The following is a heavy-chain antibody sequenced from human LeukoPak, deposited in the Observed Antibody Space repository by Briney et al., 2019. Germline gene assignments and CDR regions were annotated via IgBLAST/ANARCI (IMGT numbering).Heavy chain of an antibody. V-gene: IGHV4-4*07. D-gene: IGHD3-22*01. Sequence: PSETLSLTXTVSGGSISSYYWSWIRQPAGKGLEWIGRIYTSGSTNYNPSLTSRVTMSVDTSKNQFSLKLSSVTAADTAVYYCARDHTDYYDSSGYYRDFDYWGQGTLVTVSS. CDR3: ARDHTDYYDSSGYYRDFDY. CDR1: GGSISSYY. CDR2: IYTSGST. J-gene: IGHJ4*02.